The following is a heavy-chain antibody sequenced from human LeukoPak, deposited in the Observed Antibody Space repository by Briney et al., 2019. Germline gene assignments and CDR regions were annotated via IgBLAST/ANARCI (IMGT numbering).Heavy chain of an antibody. J-gene: IGHJ6*02. CDR2: SRKKTNSYTT. CDR1: GFTFSDYY. Sequence: PGGSLRLSCAASGFTFSDYYMSWIRQAPGKGLEWVGRSRKKTNSYTTEYAASVKGRFTISRDDSKNSLYLQMNSLKTEDTAVYYCARTPTDYYYGMDVWGQGTTVTVSS. CDR3: ARTPTDYYYGMDV. V-gene: IGHV3-72*01. D-gene: IGHD4-11*01.